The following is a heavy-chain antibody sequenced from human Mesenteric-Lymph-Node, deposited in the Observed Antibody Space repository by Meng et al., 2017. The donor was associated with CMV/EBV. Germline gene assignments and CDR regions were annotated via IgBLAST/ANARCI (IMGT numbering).Heavy chain of an antibody. Sequence: SETLSLTCSVSGGSIYGSIYYWGWIRQPPGKGLEWIGSIFYSGSTYYNPSLKSRVAISVDTSMNQFSLKLNSVTAADSAVYYCARQGTLEWLSIDHWGQGTLVTVSS. J-gene: IGHJ5*02. D-gene: IGHD3-3*01. V-gene: IGHV4-39*01. CDR2: IFYSGST. CDR1: GGSIYGSIYY. CDR3: ARQGTLEWLSIDH.